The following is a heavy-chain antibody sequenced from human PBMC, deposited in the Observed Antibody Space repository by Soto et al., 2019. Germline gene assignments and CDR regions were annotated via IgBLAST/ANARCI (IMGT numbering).Heavy chain of an antibody. D-gene: IGHD3-22*01. CDR2: IYPGDSDT. V-gene: IGHV5-51*01. CDR3: ARPHYYDSSGYYYHDGGFDY. J-gene: IGHJ4*02. Sequence: PXESLTISCKGSGYSFTSYWIGLVRQMPGKGLEWMGIIYPGDSDTRYSPSFQGQVTISADKSISTAYLQWSSLKASDTAMYYCARPHYYDSSGYYYHDGGFDYWGQGTLVTVSS. CDR1: GYSFTSYW.